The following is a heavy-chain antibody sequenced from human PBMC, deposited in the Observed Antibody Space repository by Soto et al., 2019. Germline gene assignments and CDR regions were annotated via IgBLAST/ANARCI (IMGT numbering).Heavy chain of an antibody. J-gene: IGHJ4*02. CDR3: AKVGNVDTAMVTIDY. CDR1: GFTFSSYA. D-gene: IGHD5-18*01. V-gene: IGHV3-23*01. Sequence: GGSLRLSCAASGFTFSSYAMSWVRQAPGKGLEWVSAISGSGGSTYYADSVKGRFTVSRDNSKNTLYLQMNSLRAEDTAVYYCAKVGNVDTAMVTIDYWGQGTLVTVSS. CDR2: ISGSGGST.